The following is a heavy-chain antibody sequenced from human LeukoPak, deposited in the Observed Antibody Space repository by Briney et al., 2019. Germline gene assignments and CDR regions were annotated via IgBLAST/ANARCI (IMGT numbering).Heavy chain of an antibody. Sequence: GTLRLSCAAAGITFDTYAMAWVRQDPGKGLEWVESISSGGTYIYYAESVRGQSTISRDNTKNFLYLQLSTLRVEDTAVYYCARDRPTGRSRGVVVQWGQGTLVTVSS. CDR2: ISSGGTYI. D-gene: IGHD2-15*01. CDR1: GITFDTYA. CDR3: ARDRPTGRSRGVVVQ. J-gene: IGHJ4*02. V-gene: IGHV3-21*01.